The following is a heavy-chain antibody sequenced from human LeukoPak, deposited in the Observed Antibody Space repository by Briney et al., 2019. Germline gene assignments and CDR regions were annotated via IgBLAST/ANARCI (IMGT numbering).Heavy chain of an antibody. CDR2: IKHDGNEK. CDR3: ARDKNHGDSYFAY. Sequence: GGSLRLSCAASGFTFSTYWMSWVRQAPGKGLEWVANIKHDGNEKYYVDSVKGRFTISRDNAKNSLYLQMNSLRAEDTAVYYCARDKNHGDSYFAYWGQGILVTVSS. J-gene: IGHJ4*02. CDR1: GFTFSTYW. D-gene: IGHD4-17*01. V-gene: IGHV3-7*01.